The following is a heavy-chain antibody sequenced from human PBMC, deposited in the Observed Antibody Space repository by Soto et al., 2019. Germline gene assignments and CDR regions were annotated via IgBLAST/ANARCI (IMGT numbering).Heavy chain of an antibody. CDR3: AKHPPHYYESSGSPPGY. CDR1: GFTFSSYA. D-gene: IGHD3-22*01. J-gene: IGHJ4*02. V-gene: IGHV3-23*01. Sequence: GGSLRLSCAASGFTFSSYAMSWVRQAPGKGLEWVSAISGSGGSTYYADSVKGRFTISRDNSKNTLYLQMNSLRAEDTAVYYWAKHPPHYYESSGSPPGYWGQGTLVTVS. CDR2: ISGSGGST.